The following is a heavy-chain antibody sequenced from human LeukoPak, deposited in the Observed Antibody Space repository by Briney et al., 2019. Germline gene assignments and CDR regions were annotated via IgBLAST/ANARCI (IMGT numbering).Heavy chain of an antibody. J-gene: IGHJ5*02. CDR3: ARDTYDFWSGYSRFDP. Sequence: SETLSLTCTVSGGSISSSSYYWGWIRQPPGKGLEWIGSIYYSGSTYYNPSLKSRVTISVDTSKNQFSLRLSSVTAADTAVYYCARDTYDFWSGYSRFDPWGQGTLVTVSS. CDR2: IYYSGST. D-gene: IGHD3-3*01. V-gene: IGHV4-39*07. CDR1: GGSISSSSYY.